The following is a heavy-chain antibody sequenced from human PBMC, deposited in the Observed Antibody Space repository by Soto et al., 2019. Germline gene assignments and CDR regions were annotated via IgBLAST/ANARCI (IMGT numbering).Heavy chain of an antibody. V-gene: IGHV1-46*01. D-gene: IGHD3-9*01. Sequence: ASVKVSCKASGYTFTSYYMHWVRQAPGQGLEWMGIINPSGGSTSYAQKFQERVTMTRDTSTSTVYMELSSLRSEDTAVYYCAAASYYDILTGDFDSWGQGTLVTVSS. CDR1: GYTFTSYY. J-gene: IGHJ4*02. CDR3: AAASYYDILTGDFDS. CDR2: INPSGGST.